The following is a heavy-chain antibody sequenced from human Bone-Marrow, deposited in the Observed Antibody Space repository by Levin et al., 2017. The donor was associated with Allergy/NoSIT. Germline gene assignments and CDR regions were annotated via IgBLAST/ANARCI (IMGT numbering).Heavy chain of an antibody. CDR3: AKPFGYNSGWYTN. CDR2: IWSDETKK. Sequence: GGSLRLSCAASGFTFSSFGMHWVRQGPGKGLEWVTLIWSDETKKYYADSVKGRFTISRDNSKNTLFLQMNSLRAEDTAVYYCAKPFGYNSGWYTNWGQGTLVTVSS. J-gene: IGHJ4*02. V-gene: IGHV3-33*06. D-gene: IGHD6-19*01. CDR1: GFTFSSFG.